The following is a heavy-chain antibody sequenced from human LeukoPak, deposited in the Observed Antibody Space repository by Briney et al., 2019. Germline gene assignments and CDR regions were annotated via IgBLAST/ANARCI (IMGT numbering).Heavy chain of an antibody. CDR3: ARDDIYYDSVGYAFDI. J-gene: IGHJ3*02. V-gene: IGHV4-39*07. CDR1: GGSISSSSYY. CDR2: IYYSGST. Sequence: SGTLSLTCTVSGGSISSSSYYWGWIRQPPGKGLEWIGSIYYSGSTYYNPSLKSRVTISVDTSKNQFSLKLSSVTAADTAVYYCARDDIYYDSVGYAFDIWGQGTMVTVSS. D-gene: IGHD3-22*01.